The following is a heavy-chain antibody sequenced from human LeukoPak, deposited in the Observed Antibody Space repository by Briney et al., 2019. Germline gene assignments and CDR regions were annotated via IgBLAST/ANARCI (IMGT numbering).Heavy chain of an antibody. CDR3: AREYYYGSGSYYDY. CDR1: GGSISNYY. V-gene: IGHV4-59*01. CDR2: INYSGST. D-gene: IGHD3-10*01. J-gene: IGHJ4*02. Sequence: SETLSLTCTVSGGSISNYYWSWIRQPPGKGLEWIGYINYSGSTNFNPSLKSRVTISVDTSKNQFSLKLSSVTAADTAVYYRAREYYYGSGSYYDYWGQGTLVTVSS.